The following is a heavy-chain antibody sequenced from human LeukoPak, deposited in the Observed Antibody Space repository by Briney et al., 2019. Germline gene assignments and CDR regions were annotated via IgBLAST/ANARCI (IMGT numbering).Heavy chain of an antibody. J-gene: IGHJ6*02. CDR2: ISGSGGST. V-gene: IGHV3-23*01. Sequence: LPGGSLRLSCAASGFTFSSYAMSWVRQAPGKGLEWVSAISGSGGSTYYADSVKGRFTISRDNSKNTLYLQMNSLRAEDTAVYYCARDRVGATGESYGMDVWGQGTTVTVSS. CDR1: GFTFSSYA. D-gene: IGHD1-26*01. CDR3: ARDRVGATGESYGMDV.